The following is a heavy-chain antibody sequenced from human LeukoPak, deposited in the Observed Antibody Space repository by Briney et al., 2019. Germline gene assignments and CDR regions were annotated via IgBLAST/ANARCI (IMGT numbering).Heavy chain of an antibody. V-gene: IGHV3-23*01. CDR1: GITFSSFA. CDR2: ISAGGAT. J-gene: IGHJ4*02. Sequence: GGSLRLSCAVSGITFSSFAMTWVRQAPGKGLEWVSGISAGGATYYADSVKGRFTISRDNSKSTLYLQMNGLRAEDTAEYYCAREYCGGDCYYDYWGRGTLDTVSS. CDR3: AREYCGGDCYYDY. D-gene: IGHD2-21*01.